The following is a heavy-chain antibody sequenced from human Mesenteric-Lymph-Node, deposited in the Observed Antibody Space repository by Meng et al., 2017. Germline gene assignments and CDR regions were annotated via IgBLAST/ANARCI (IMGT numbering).Heavy chain of an antibody. CDR3: GSGATTAVGYYYYGMDV. D-gene: IGHD1-26*01. V-gene: IGHV7-4-1*02. Sequence: ASVKVSCKASGYTFTSYAMNWVRQAPGQGLEWMGWINTNTGNPTYAQGFTGRFVFSLDTSVSTAYLQISSLKAEDTAVYYCGSGATTAVGYYYYGMDVWGQGTTVTVSS. CDR2: INTNTGNP. J-gene: IGHJ6*02. CDR1: GYTFTSYA.